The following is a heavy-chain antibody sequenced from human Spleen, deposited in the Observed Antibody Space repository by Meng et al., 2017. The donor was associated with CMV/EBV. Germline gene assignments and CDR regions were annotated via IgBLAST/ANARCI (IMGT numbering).Heavy chain of an antibody. CDR2: ISYDGSNK. Sequence: GESLKISCATSGFSFSQYRMSWVRQAPGKGLEWVAVISYDGSNKYYADSVKGRFTISRDNAKNTLYLQMNSLRVEDTAVYFCASAGSVRLLGHFHDWGQGTLVTVSS. CDR3: ASAGSVRLLGHFHD. CDR1: GFSFSQYR. J-gene: IGHJ1*01. V-gene: IGHV3-30-3*01. D-gene: IGHD3-3*01.